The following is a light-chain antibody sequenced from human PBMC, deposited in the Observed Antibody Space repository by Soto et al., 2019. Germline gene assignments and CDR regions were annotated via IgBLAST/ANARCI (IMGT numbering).Light chain of an antibody. Sequence: DIQMTQSPSSLSASVGDRVTITCRASQNIGVYLNWYQKKPGKAPELLIHAASSLQSGVPSTFSGSGSGTDFALTISSLQPDDFATYYCQHYNSYSEAFGQGTKVDIK. V-gene: IGKV1-39*01. CDR3: QHYNSYSEA. CDR2: AAS. J-gene: IGKJ1*01. CDR1: QNIGVY.